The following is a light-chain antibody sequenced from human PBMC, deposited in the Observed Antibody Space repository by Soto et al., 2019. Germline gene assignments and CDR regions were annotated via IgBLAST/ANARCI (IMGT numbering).Light chain of an antibody. CDR3: QQYYSFPLT. CDR1: QGISSY. J-gene: IGKJ4*01. Sequence: VIWMTQSPSLLSASTGDRVTISCRTSQGISSYLAWYQQKPGKAPELLIYAASTLQSGVPSRFSGSGSGTDFTLTISCLQSEDFATYYCQQYYSFPLTCGGGTRVDIK. V-gene: IGKV1D-8*01. CDR2: AAS.